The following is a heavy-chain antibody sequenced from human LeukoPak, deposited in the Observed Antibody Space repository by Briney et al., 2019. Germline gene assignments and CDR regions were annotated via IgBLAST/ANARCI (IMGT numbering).Heavy chain of an antibody. CDR2: INPNSGDT. D-gene: IGHD2-15*01. Sequence: ASVKVSCKASGYTFTGYYTHWVRQAPGQGLEWMGWINPNSGDTNYAQKFQDRVTMTRDTSISTAYMELSRLRSDDTAVYYCARDPGYCSSGSCSNLAFDIWGQGTMVTVSS. J-gene: IGHJ3*02. CDR1: GYTFTGYY. CDR3: ARDPGYCSSGSCSNLAFDI. V-gene: IGHV1-2*02.